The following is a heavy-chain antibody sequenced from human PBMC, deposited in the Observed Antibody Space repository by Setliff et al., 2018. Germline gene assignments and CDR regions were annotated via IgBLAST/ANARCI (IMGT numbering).Heavy chain of an antibody. V-gene: IGHV1-69*02. D-gene: IGHD3-22*01. CDR2: IIPVLDIT. CDR1: GGPLNSYS. CDR3: ARHPPPPNYFDIGALDS. J-gene: IGHJ4*02. Sequence: SVKVSCKASGGPLNSYSFSWVRQAPGQGLEWMGRIIPVLDITRYSQKFQGRVTITADKSTGIIYMELTSLRSDDTAVFYCARHPPPPNYFDIGALDSWGQGTRVTVSS.